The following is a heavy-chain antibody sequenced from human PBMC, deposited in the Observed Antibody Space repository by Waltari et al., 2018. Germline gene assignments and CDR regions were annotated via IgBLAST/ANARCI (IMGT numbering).Heavy chain of an antibody. D-gene: IGHD1-26*01. CDR1: GFTFSSYE. CDR3: ARSIVGATISDY. V-gene: IGHV3-48*03. CDR2: ISSSGSTI. J-gene: IGHJ4*02. Sequence: EVQLVESGGGLVKPGGSLRLSCAASGFTFSSYEMNWVRQAPGKGLEWVSYISSSGSTIYYADSVKGRFTISRDNAKNSLYLQMNSLRAEDTAVYYCARSIVGATISDYWGQGTLVTVSS.